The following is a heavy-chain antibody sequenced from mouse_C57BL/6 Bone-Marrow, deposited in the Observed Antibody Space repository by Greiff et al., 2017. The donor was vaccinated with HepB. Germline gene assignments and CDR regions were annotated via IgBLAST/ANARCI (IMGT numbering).Heavy chain of an antibody. J-gene: IGHJ1*03. V-gene: IGHV1-69*01. CDR3: ARGAHYFWYLDV. CDR2: IDPSDSYT. CDR1: GYTFTSYW. D-gene: IGHD1-2*01. Sequence: QVQLQQPGAELVMPGASVKLSCKASGYTFTSYWMHWVKQRPGQGLEWIGEIDPSDSYTNYNQKFKGKSTLTVDKSSSTAYMQLSSLTSEDSAVYYCARGAHYFWYLDVGGRGTAVTVSA.